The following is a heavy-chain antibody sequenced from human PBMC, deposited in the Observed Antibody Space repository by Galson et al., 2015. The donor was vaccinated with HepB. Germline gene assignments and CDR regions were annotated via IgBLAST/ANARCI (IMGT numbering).Heavy chain of an antibody. J-gene: IGHJ4*02. CDR3: VKGTQWGRFDY. Sequence: SLRLSCAASGFTFSSYAMHWVRQAPGKGLEYVSAISSNGGSTYYADSVKGRFTISRDNSKNTLYLQMSSLRAEDTAVYYCVKGTQWGRFDYWGQGTLVTVSS. D-gene: IGHD3-16*01. V-gene: IGHV3-64D*06. CDR2: ISSNGGST. CDR1: GFTFSSYA.